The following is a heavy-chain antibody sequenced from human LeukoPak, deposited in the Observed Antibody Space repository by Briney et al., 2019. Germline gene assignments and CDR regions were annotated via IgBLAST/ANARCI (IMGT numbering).Heavy chain of an antibody. CDR1: GLTFSSYG. D-gene: IGHD1-26*01. CDR3: AKNVLGSGSYSWYFDL. V-gene: IGHV3-23*01. CDR2: STGSGGTT. J-gene: IGHJ2*01. Sequence: GGSLRLSCAASGLTFSSYGLSWVRQAPAKGLEWVSSSTGSGGTTHADSVRGRFTISRENSKSTLYLQMNSLRVEDTAVYYCAKNVLGSGSYSWYFDLWGRGTLVTVSS.